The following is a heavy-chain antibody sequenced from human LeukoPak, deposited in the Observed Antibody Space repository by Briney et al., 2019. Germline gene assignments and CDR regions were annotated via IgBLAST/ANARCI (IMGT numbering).Heavy chain of an antibody. CDR2: ISSSSSYI. V-gene: IGHV3-21*01. CDR1: GFTFSSYS. D-gene: IGHD6-19*01. J-gene: IGHJ5*02. CDR3: ARDRIAVAGTGGWFDP. Sequence: GGSLRLSCAASGFTFSSYSMNWVRQAPGKGLEWVSSISSSSSYIYYADSVKGRFTISRDNAKNSLYLQMNSLRAEDTAVYYCARDRIAVAGTGGWFDPWGQGTLVTVSS.